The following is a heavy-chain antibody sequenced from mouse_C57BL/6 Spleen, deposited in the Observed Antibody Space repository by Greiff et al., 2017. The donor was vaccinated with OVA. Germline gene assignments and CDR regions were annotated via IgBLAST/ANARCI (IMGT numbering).Heavy chain of an antibody. Sequence: QVQLQQSGAELVRPGTSVKVSCKASGYAFTNYLIEWVKQRPGQGLEWIGVINPGSGGTNYNEKFKGKATLTADKSSSTAYMQLSSLTSEDSAVYFCARDGYGYFDVWGTGTTVTVSS. D-gene: IGHD2-3*01. V-gene: IGHV1-54*01. CDR3: ARDGYGYFDV. CDR2: INPGSGGT. CDR1: GYAFTNYL. J-gene: IGHJ1*03.